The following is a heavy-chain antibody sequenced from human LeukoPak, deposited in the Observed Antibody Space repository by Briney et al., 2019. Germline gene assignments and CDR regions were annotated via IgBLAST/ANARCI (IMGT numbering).Heavy chain of an antibody. CDR1: GGSISSYY. D-gene: IGHD2-2*01. CDR3: TRHPPVPAFENGLDV. V-gene: IGHV4-4*07. Sequence: PSETLSLTCTVSGGSISSYYWSWIRQPAGKGLEWIGRIYTSGSTNYNPSLKSRVTMSIDTSRNQFSLKLSSVTAADTAVYYCTRHPPVPAFENGLDVWGQGTTVTVSS. CDR2: IYTSGST. J-gene: IGHJ6*02.